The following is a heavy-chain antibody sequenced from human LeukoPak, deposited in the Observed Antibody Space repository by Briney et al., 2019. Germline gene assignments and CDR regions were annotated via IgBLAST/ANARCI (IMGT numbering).Heavy chain of an antibody. CDR3: AKVGGDFDY. V-gene: IGHV3-23*01. Sequence: GGSLRLSCAVSGVTFSSYAMSWVRQAPGKGLEWVSAISGSGGSTYYADSVKGRFTISRDNSKITLYLQMNSMRAEDTAVYYCAKVGGDFDYWGQGTLVTVSS. CDR2: ISGSGGST. CDR1: GVTFSSYA. D-gene: IGHD3-10*01. J-gene: IGHJ4*02.